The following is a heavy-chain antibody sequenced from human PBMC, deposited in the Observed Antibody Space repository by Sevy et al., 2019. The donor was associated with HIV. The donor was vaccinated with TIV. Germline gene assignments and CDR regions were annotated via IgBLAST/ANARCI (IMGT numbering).Heavy chain of an antibody. V-gene: IGHV4-39*02. Sequence: SDTLSLTCTVSDGSISSSSYYWDWIRQPPGKGLEWIGSVYYSGTTYYNPSLRSRVTISIDTSSKNHFSLKLSSVTAADTAVYYCAGRGTVFGVDNWFDPWGQGTLVTVSS. CDR1: DGSISSSSYY. D-gene: IGHD3-3*01. CDR2: VYYSGTT. CDR3: AGRGTVFGVDNWFDP. J-gene: IGHJ5*02.